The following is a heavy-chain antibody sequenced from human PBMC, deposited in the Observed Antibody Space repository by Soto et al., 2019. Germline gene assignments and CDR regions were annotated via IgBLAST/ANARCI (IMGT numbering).Heavy chain of an antibody. CDR2: IIPYYNTL. CDR3: ASGASRWYPSFFDS. J-gene: IGHJ4*02. Sequence: QAQVVQSGAEVRKPGSSVKLSCKASEGTFNSYAIAWVRQAPGQGLEWMGGIIPYYNTLNYAQKFQDRVTITADDSTNTVYTALSSLRSDDTAVYFCASGASRWYPSFFDSWAKGTLVTVSS. V-gene: IGHV1-69*01. D-gene: IGHD6-13*01. CDR1: EGTFNSYA.